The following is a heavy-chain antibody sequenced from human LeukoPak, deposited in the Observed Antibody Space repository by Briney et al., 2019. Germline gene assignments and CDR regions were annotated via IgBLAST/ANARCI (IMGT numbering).Heavy chain of an antibody. Sequence: PSETLSLTCTVSGDSITSGNYYWGWIRQPPGKGLEWIGNIYYSGSTYYNPSLKSRVSMSLDTSKNQFSLKLSSVTAADTAVYYCAATYRTRGYTYGYFDYWGQGTLVTVPS. V-gene: IGHV4-39*01. D-gene: IGHD5-18*01. J-gene: IGHJ4*02. CDR3: AATYRTRGYTYGYFDY. CDR1: GDSITSGNYY. CDR2: IYYSGST.